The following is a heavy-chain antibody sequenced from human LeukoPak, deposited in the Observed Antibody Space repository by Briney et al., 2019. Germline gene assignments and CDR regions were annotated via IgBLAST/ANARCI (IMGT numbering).Heavy chain of an antibody. D-gene: IGHD3-10*01. CDR3: AKEFDSGGYGANFDS. J-gene: IGHJ4*02. Sequence: QPGGSLRLSCTGSKFTFSNYGMQWVRQAPGKGLEWVAVVSAHGTTKYYADSVKGRFTISRDNSRNTMYLQMNSLRAEDTAVYYCAKEFDSGGYGANFDSWGQGTLVTVSS. V-gene: IGHV3-30*18. CDR2: VSAHGTTK. CDR1: KFTFSNYG.